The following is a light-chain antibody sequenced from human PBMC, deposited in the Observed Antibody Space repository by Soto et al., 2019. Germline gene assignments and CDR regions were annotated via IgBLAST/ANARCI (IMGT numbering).Light chain of an antibody. J-gene: IGKJ1*01. V-gene: IGKV3-15*01. CDR3: QQYSDWPPT. Sequence: EIVVTQSPATLPLSPGERATLSSRASQSVSSNLAWYQQKTGKAPRLLINGASTRATGIPARFSGSGSGTECSLTISSLQSEDFSVYYCQQYSDWPPTFGQGTKVDIK. CDR2: GAS. CDR1: QSVSSN.